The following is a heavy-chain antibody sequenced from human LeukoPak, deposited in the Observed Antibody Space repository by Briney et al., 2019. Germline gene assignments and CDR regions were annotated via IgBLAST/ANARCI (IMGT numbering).Heavy chain of an antibody. J-gene: IGHJ4*02. D-gene: IGHD4-17*01. Sequence: PGGSLRLSCAASGFTFSSYGMHWVRQAPGKGLEWVAVIWFDGSNKYYADSVKGRFTISRDNSKNTLYLQMNSLRAEDTAVYYCARDRDGDYYYFDYWGQGTLVTVSS. CDR2: IWFDGSNK. CDR1: GFTFSSYG. CDR3: ARDRDGDYYYFDY. V-gene: IGHV3-33*01.